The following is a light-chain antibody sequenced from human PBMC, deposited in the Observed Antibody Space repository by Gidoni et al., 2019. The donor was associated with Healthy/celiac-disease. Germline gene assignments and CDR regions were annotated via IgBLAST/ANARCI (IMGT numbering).Light chain of an antibody. V-gene: IGLV2-14*01. CDR3: SSYTSSSTLEGV. CDR1: SSDVGGYNY. CDR2: DVS. J-gene: IGLJ1*01. Sequence: QSALTQPASVSGTPGRSLTISCTGTSSDVGGYNYVSWYQQHPGKAPKLMIYDVSNRPSGVSNRFSGSKSGNTASLTISGLQAEDEADYYCSSYTSSSTLEGVFGTGTKVTVL.